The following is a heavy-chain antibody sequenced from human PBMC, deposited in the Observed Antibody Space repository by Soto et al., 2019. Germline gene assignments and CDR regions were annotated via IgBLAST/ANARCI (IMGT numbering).Heavy chain of an antibody. V-gene: IGHV1-46*01. CDR1: GDPFTSYY. CDR3: ARDRSGSYHTLGWFDP. J-gene: IGHJ5*02. CDR2: LNPSGGST. D-gene: IGHD1-26*01. Sequence: ASVKVSCRASGDPFTSYYMHWVRHAPGQGLEWMGILNPSGGSTSYAQQVQGRVTMTRDTSTSTVYMELSSLRSEDTAVYYCARDRSGSYHTLGWFDPWGQGTLVTVS.